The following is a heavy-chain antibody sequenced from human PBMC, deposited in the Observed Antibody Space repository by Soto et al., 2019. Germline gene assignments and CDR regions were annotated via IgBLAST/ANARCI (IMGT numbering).Heavy chain of an antibody. V-gene: IGHV1-69*04. Sequence: SVKVSCKASGGTFSSYTISWVRQAPGQGLEWMGRIIPILGIANYAQKFQGRVTITADKSTSTAYMELSSLRSEDTAVYYCARDPRYDFWSGYWYWGQGTLVTVSS. CDR3: ARDPRYDFWSGYWY. CDR1: GGTFSSYT. J-gene: IGHJ4*02. CDR2: IIPILGIA. D-gene: IGHD3-3*01.